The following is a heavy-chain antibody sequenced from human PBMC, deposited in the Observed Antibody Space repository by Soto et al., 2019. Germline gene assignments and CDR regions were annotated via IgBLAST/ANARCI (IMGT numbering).Heavy chain of an antibody. CDR1: GFTFSSYG. D-gene: IGHD1-26*01. J-gene: IGHJ4*02. CDR3: AKDDSGSYDY. V-gene: IGHV3-30*18. Sequence: GGSLRLSCAASGFTFSSYGMHWVRQAPGKGLEWVAVISYDGSNKYYADSVKGRFTISRDNSKNTLYLQTNSLRAEDTAVYYCAKDDSGSYDYWGQGTLVTVSS. CDR2: ISYDGSNK.